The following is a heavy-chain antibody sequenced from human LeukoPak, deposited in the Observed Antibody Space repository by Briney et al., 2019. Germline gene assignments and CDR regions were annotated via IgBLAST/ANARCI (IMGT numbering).Heavy chain of an antibody. J-gene: IGHJ4*02. D-gene: IGHD1-1*01. CDR1: GMTFKNYW. Sequence: WGSLRLSCAVSGMTFKNYWMSWFRQIPGKGLEWVATINQDESEKYYLDSVKGRFTISRDTAKNSLYLQMYSLTAEDTALYYCARYCTFRTCSGTKFDSWGPGTLVTVSS. V-gene: IGHV3-7*03. CDR2: INQDESEK. CDR3: ARYCTFRTCSGTKFDS.